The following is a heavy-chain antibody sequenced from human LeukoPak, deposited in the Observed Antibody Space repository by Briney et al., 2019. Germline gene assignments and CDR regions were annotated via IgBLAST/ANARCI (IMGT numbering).Heavy chain of an antibody. CDR1: GGSISSYY. V-gene: IGHV4-59*01. CDR3: ARDTALAPWYYYGMDV. J-gene: IGHJ6*02. Sequence: SETLSLTCTVSGGSISSYYWSWIRQPPGKGLEWIGYIYYSGSTNYNPSLKSRVTISVDTSKNQFSLKLSSVTAADTAVYYCARDTALAPWYYYGMDVWGQGTTVTVSS. CDR2: IYYSGST. D-gene: IGHD5-18*01.